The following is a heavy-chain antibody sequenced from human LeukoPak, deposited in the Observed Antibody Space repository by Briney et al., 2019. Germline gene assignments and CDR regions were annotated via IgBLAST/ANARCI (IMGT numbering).Heavy chain of an antibody. CDR2: IYSGGST. CDR1: GFSVSSNY. D-gene: IGHD2-21*02. J-gene: IGHJ1*01. CDR3: ARTDETAPAEDFQH. V-gene: IGHV3-53*01. Sequence: PGGSLRLSCAASGFSVSSNYMSWVRQAPGEGLEWVSVIYSGGSTYYADSVKGRFTISRDNSKNTLYLQMKSPRAEDTAVYYCARTDETAPAEDFQHWGQGTLVTVSS.